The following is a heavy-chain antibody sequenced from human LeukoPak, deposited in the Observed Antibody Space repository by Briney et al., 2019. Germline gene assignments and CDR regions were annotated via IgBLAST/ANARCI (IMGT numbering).Heavy chain of an antibody. V-gene: IGHV1-69*13. CDR3: ARGHGDCSSTSCYSYYYGMDV. J-gene: IGHJ6*02. Sequence: GASVKVSCKASGGTXSSYAISGVRQAPGQGLEWMGGIIPIFGTANYAQKFQGRVTITADESTSTAYMELSSLRSEDTAVYYCARGHGDCSSTSCYSYYYGMDVWGQGTTVTVSS. D-gene: IGHD2-2*01. CDR2: IIPIFGTA. CDR1: GGTXSSYA.